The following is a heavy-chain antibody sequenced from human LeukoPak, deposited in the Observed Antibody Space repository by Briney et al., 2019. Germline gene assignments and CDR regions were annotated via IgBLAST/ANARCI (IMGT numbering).Heavy chain of an antibody. CDR2: ISKDGSNK. D-gene: IGHD2-2*03. Sequence: GGSLRLSCAACGFIFSRHAMHWVRQAPGKGLEWVTSISKDGSNKYYADSAKGRFTISRDNSKNTLYLQMNSLRAEDTAVYYCAGPSLIGSTVDYWGQGTLVTVS. CDR3: AGPSLIGSTVDY. CDR1: GFIFSRHA. V-gene: IGHV3-30*04. J-gene: IGHJ4*02.